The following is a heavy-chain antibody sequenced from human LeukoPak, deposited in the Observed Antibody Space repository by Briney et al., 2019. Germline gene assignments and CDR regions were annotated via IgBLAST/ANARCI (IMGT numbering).Heavy chain of an antibody. Sequence: SETLSLTCTVSGGSISSYYWSWIRQPPGKGLEWMARVSHLLNPYYNPSLKSRVTISVDTSKNQFSLKLSSVTAADTAVYYCARGLSRVVPAYNWGQGTLVTVSS. CDR3: ARGLSRVVPAYN. V-gene: IGHV4-59*08. CDR1: GGSISSYY. J-gene: IGHJ4*02. CDR2: VSHLLNP. D-gene: IGHD2-2*01.